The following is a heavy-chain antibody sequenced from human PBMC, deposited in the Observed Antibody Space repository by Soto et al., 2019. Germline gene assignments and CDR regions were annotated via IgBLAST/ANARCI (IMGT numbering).Heavy chain of an antibody. Sequence: GESLKISCQCSGYTFSNFWIGWVRQLPGKGLEWMGIIYPGDHETRYSPSFRGKVTISADKSINTAYLQWNSLEASDTAFYFCARSPRSSPYFDYWGQGXLVTVYS. CDR2: IYPGDHET. J-gene: IGHJ4*02. CDR3: ARSPRSSPYFDY. D-gene: IGHD6-13*01. CDR1: GYTFSNFW. V-gene: IGHV5-51*01.